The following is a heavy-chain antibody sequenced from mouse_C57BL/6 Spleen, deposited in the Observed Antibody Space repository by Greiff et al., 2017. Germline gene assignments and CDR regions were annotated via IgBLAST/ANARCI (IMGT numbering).Heavy chain of an antibody. V-gene: IGHV1-9*01. CDR2: ILPGSGST. J-gene: IGHJ4*01. CDR1: GYTFTGYW. Sequence: QVHVQQSGAELMKPGASVKLSCKASGYTFTGYWIEWVKQRPGHGLEWIGEILPGSGSTNYNEKFKSKATLTADTSSNTAYMQLSSLTTEDSAVYYCARDYDGCSGCSMDCWGQGTSVTVSS. D-gene: IGHD2-3*01. CDR3: ARDYDGCSGCSMDC.